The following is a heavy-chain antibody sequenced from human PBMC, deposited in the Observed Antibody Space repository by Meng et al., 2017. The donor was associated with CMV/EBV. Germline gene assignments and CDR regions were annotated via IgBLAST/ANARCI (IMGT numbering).Heavy chain of an antibody. CDR2: IIPILGTT. J-gene: IGHJ4*02. CDR1: GGTFNIYA. Sequence: SVKVSCKASGGTFNIYAITWVRQAPGQGLEWMGGIIPILGTTIYARELQGRVTISTDESTSTAYMELSSLRSEDTAVYYCASEAGGREYFSSTSCSFDYWGQGTLVTVSS. D-gene: IGHD2-2*01. V-gene: IGHV1-69*05. CDR3: ASEAGGREYFSSTSCSFDY.